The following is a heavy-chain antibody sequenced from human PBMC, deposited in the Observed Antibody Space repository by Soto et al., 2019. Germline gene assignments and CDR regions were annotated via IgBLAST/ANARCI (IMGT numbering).Heavy chain of an antibody. D-gene: IGHD3-3*01. CDR1: GYTFTGYY. CDR2: INPNSGGT. J-gene: IGHJ4*02. V-gene: IGHV1-2*02. Sequence: ASVKVSCKASGYTFTGYYMHWVRQAPGQGLEWMGWINPNSGGTNYAQKFQGRVTMTRDTSISTAYMELSRLRSDDTAVYHCARDRMIFGVVPSRDYWGQGTLVTVSS. CDR3: ARDRMIFGVVPSRDY.